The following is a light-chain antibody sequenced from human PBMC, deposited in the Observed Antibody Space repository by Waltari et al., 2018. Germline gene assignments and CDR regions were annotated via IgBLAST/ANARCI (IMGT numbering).Light chain of an antibody. CDR3: MQTLRLPSFS. CDR2: EAS. Sequence: VVTQAPLSISVSPGQPASMSCKPSESLRRNDGKTYLYWYLHKPGQPPRLLIYEASKRFAGVPDRFSGSGSGTDFTLRISRVEAEDVGVYYCMQTLRLPSFSFGGGTKVDIK. J-gene: IGKJ4*01. V-gene: IGKV2D-29*01. CDR1: ESLRRNDGKTY.